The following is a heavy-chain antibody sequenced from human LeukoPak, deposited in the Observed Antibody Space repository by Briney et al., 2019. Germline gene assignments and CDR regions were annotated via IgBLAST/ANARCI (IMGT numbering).Heavy chain of an antibody. CDR1: GYSFTTYG. CDR2: ISPYNGAT. J-gene: IGHJ4*02. Sequence: ASVKVSCKPSGYSFTTYGISWVRQAPGQGLEWMGWISPYNGATNYAQKLQGRVTMTTDTSTSTAYMELRSLRSDDPAIYYCARDQNWASYYFDSWGQGTLVTVSS. V-gene: IGHV1-18*01. CDR3: ARDQNWASYYFDS. D-gene: IGHD7-27*01.